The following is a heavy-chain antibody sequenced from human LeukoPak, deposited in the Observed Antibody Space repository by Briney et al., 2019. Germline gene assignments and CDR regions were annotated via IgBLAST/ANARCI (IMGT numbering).Heavy chain of an antibody. J-gene: IGHJ4*02. CDR1: GFTVSNNY. Sequence: GGSLRLSCAASGFTVSNNYMSWVRQAPGKKLEWVSDNSDGTTFYADSVKGRFTISKDNSKNTLYLQMNSLRAEDTAVYYCAKGRVYFDYWGQGTLVTVSS. CDR2: NSDGTT. V-gene: IGHV3-53*05. CDR3: AKGRVYFDY.